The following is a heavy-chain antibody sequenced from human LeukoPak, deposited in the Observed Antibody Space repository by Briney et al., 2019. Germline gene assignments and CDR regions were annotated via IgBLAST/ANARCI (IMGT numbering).Heavy chain of an antibody. CDR1: GYNFTGHY. CDR3: ARRLQNWFDP. CDR2: INPNSGGT. Sequence: ASVEVSSKASGYNFTGHYIIWGGHAPGQRVEWMGWINPNSGGTNYAQKFQGRVTMTRDTSISTAYMELSRLRSDDTAVYYCARRLQNWFDPWGQGTLVTVSS. V-gene: IGHV1-2*02. J-gene: IGHJ5*02.